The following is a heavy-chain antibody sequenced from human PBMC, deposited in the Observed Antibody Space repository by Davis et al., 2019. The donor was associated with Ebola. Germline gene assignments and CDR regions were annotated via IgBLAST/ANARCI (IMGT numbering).Heavy chain of an antibody. Sequence: GSLRLSCAASGFTFSSYWMSWIRQPPGKGLEWIGEINHSGSTNYNPSLKSRVTISVDTSKNQFSLKLSSVTAADTAVYYCASHDYYYYYGMDVWGQGTTVTVSS. J-gene: IGHJ6*02. CDR2: INHSGST. CDR1: GFTFSSYW. CDR3: ASHDYYYYYGMDV. V-gene: IGHV4-34*01.